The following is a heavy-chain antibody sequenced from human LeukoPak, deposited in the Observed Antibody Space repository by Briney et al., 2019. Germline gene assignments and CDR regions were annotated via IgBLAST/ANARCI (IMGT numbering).Heavy chain of an antibody. CDR1: GGSFSGYY. D-gene: IGHD2-2*01. CDR2: INHSGST. CDR3: ARAEGYCSSTSCYYFDY. V-gene: IGHV4-34*01. Sequence: PSETLSLTCAVYGGSFSGYYWSWIRQPPGKGLEWIGEINHSGSTNSNPSLKSRVTISVDTSKNQFSLKLSSVTAADTAVYYCARAEGYCSSTSCYYFDYWGQGTLVTVPS. J-gene: IGHJ4*02.